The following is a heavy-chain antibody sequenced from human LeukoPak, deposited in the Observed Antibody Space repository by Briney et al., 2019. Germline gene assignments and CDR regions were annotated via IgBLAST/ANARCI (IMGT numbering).Heavy chain of an antibody. D-gene: IGHD1-1*01. Sequence: QTGGSLRLSCAASGFTFGSYAMSWVRQAPGKGLEWVSAISGSGGSTYYADSVKGRFTISRDNSKNTLYLQMNSLRAEDTAVYYCATNNWNDVDEEYYFDYWGQGTLVTVSS. CDR3: ATNNWNDVDEEYYFDY. J-gene: IGHJ4*02. V-gene: IGHV3-23*01. CDR1: GFTFGSYA. CDR2: ISGSGGST.